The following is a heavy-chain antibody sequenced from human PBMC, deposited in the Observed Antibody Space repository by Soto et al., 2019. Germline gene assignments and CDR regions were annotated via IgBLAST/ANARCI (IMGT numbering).Heavy chain of an antibody. CDR3: AREGSYSAYNFAHGIQLWSFDF. J-gene: IGHJ4*02. Sequence: ASETLSLTCTVSGGSINTFYWSWVRQPAGKGLEWIGRIFSSGSTSFNPSLESRVAMSVDTSKNHFSLNLSSVTAADMAVYYCAREGSYSAYNFAHGIQLWSFDFWGQGALVTVSS. CDR1: GGSINTFY. V-gene: IGHV4-4*07. D-gene: IGHD5-12*01. CDR2: IFSSGST.